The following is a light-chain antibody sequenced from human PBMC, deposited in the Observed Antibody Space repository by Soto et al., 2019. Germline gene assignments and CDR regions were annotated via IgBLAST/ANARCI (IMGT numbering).Light chain of an antibody. V-gene: IGKV3-15*01. CDR3: QQYNNWPWT. J-gene: IGKJ1*01. Sequence: EIVLTQSPGTLSFSPGERATLSCRASQSVSSSYLAWYQQKPGQAPRLLIYDASTRATGIPARFSGSGSGAEFTLTISSLQSEDFAIYYCQQYNNWPWTFGQGTKVDIK. CDR2: DAS. CDR1: QSVSSSY.